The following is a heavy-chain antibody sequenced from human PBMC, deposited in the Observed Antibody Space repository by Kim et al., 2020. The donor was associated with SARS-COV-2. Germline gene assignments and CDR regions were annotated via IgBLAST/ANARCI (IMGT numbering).Heavy chain of an antibody. Sequence: STPSLKGRVTISADTSKNQFSLKLSSVTAAGPAVYYCARDSEEEGLGFDYWGQGTLVTVSS. J-gene: IGHJ4*02. D-gene: IGHD3-9*01. V-gene: IGHV4-59*01. CDR3: ARDSEEEGLGFDY.